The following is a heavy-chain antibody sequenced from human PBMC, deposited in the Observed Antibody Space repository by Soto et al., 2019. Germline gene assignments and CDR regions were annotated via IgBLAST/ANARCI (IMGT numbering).Heavy chain of an antibody. D-gene: IGHD6-19*01. V-gene: IGHV3-30*03. CDR1: GFNFRTYG. CDR3: ARDRQQWLTSSLDP. Sequence: QVQLVESGGGVVQPGGSLRLSCVASGFNFRTYGMHWVRQAPGKGLGWVANIFYDGISKYYADAVRGRFSVSRDNSKNTRNLQMTSLKEEDPAGYYCARDRQQWLTSSLDPWGQGTLVTVSS. CDR2: IFYDGISK. J-gene: IGHJ5*02.